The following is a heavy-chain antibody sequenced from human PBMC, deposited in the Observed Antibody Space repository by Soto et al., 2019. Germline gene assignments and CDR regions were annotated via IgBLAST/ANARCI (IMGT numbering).Heavy chain of an antibody. CDR2: IYYSGST. V-gene: IGHV4-39*01. D-gene: IGHD3-10*01. Sequence: PSETLSLTCTVSGGSISSSSYYWGWIRQPPGKGLEWIGSIYYSGSTYYNPSLKSRVTISVDTSKNQFSLKLSSVTAADTAVYYCAKYGSGSLYAFDIWGQGTMVTVSS. J-gene: IGHJ3*02. CDR1: GGSISSSSYY. CDR3: AKYGSGSLYAFDI.